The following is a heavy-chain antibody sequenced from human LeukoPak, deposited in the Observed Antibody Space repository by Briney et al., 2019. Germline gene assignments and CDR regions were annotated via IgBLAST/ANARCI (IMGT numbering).Heavy chain of an antibody. CDR1: GFTFSSYS. D-gene: IGHD1-26*01. J-gene: IGHJ4*02. Sequence: GGSLRLSCAASGFTFSSYSMTWVRQAPGKGLEWVSSISSSSSYIYYADSVKGRFTISRDNAKNSLYLQMNSLRAEDTAVYYCARGSGSPTYYFDYWGQGTLVTVSS. V-gene: IGHV3-21*01. CDR3: ARGSGSPTYYFDY. CDR2: ISSSSSYI.